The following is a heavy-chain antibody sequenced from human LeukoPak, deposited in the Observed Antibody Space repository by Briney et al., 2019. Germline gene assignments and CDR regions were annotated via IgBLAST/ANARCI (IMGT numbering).Heavy chain of an antibody. J-gene: IGHJ4*02. Sequence: SETLSLTCTVSGGSIRSSYYYWGWIRQPPGKGLEWIGSIYDSGSTYCNPSLKSRVTISVDTSKNQFSLKLSSVTAADTAVYYCARVYYYDSSGNFDYWGQGTLVTVSS. D-gene: IGHD3-22*01. CDR3: ARVYYYDSSGNFDY. CDR2: IYDSGST. V-gene: IGHV4-39*07. CDR1: GGSIRSSYYY.